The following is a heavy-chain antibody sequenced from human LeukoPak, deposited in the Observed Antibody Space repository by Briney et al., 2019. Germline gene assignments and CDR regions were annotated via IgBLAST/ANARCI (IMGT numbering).Heavy chain of an antibody. J-gene: IGHJ4*02. CDR2: ITGNGGTT. Sequence: SGGSLRLSCAASGFTFSDYAMSWVRQAPGKGLEWVSAITGNGGTTYYADSVKGRFTISRDNSKNTLYLQMNSLRAEDTAVYYCRVGSSRPSSFDYWGQGTLVTVSS. CDR1: GFTFSDYA. D-gene: IGHD6-6*01. CDR3: RVGSSRPSSFDY. V-gene: IGHV3-23*01.